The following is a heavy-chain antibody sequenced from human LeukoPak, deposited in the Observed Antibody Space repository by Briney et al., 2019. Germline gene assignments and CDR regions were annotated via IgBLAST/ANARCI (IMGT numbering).Heavy chain of an antibody. CDR2: IYYSGST. D-gene: IGHD3-3*02. V-gene: IGHV4-59*01. J-gene: IGHJ6*03. CDR1: GGSISPYY. CDR3: ARAFYPGYYSYMAV. Sequence: SETLSPTCTVSGGSISPYYWSWIRQPPGKGLEWIGYIYYSGSTNYNHSLKSRVTISVDTSKNHFSLKLRSVTAADTAVYYCARAFYPGYYSYMAVWGKGTTVTVSS.